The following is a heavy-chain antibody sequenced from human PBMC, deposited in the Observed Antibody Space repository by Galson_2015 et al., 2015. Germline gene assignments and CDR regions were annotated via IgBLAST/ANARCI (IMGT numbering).Heavy chain of an antibody. D-gene: IGHD3-3*02. J-gene: IGHJ3*02. CDR3: ARHFTATDAFDI. Sequence: QSGAEVKKPGESLRISCKGSGYNFVSYWISWVRQMPRKGLEWMGRIDPRDSYSNYSPSFQGHVTISADKSINTAYLQWNSLRASDTAMYYCARHFTATDAFDIWGQGTMVTVSS. CDR2: IDPRDSYS. V-gene: IGHV5-10-1*01. CDR1: GYNFVSYW.